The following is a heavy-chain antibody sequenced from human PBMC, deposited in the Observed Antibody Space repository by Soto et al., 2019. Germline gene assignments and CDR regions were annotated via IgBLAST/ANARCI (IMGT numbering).Heavy chain of an antibody. V-gene: IGHV3-23*01. Sequence: GGSLRLSCAASGFTFSSYAMSWVRQAPGEGLEWVSLISGSGGSTYYADSVKGRFTISRDNSKNTLYLQVNTLRAEDTAVYYCAKAKENSFGYVRYYFDYWGQGTLVTVSS. J-gene: IGHJ4*02. CDR2: ISGSGGST. CDR1: GFTFSSYA. CDR3: AKAKENSFGYVRYYFDY. D-gene: IGHD5-18*01.